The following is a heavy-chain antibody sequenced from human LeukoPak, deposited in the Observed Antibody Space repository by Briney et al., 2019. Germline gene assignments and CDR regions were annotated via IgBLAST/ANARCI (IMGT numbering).Heavy chain of an antibody. CDR2: IKQDGTEK. V-gene: IGHV3-7*01. D-gene: IGHD6-19*01. Sequence: PGGSLRLSCAASGFTFSSYSMNWVRHAPGKGMEWVANIKQDGTEKSYVDSVKGRFTISRDNVKNSVYLQMHSLRADDTAIYYCVRDTYRSAVAGSSGLGHWGQGTLVTVSS. CDR3: VRDTYRSAVAGSSGLGH. J-gene: IGHJ4*02. CDR1: GFTFSSYS.